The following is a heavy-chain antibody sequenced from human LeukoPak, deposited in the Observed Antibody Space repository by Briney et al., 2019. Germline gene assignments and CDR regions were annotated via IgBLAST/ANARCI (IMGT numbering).Heavy chain of an antibody. Sequence: GGSLRLSCAASGFTFSSYAMTWVRQAPGKGLEWVSAISGSGDSTYYADSVKGRFTTSRDNSKNTLYLQMNSLRSEDTAVYYCARAKLSPEYQLLYYYYMDVWGKGTTVTVSS. CDR3: ARAKLSPEYQLLYYYYMDV. CDR2: ISGSGDST. CDR1: GFTFSSYA. V-gene: IGHV3-23*01. D-gene: IGHD2-2*01. J-gene: IGHJ6*03.